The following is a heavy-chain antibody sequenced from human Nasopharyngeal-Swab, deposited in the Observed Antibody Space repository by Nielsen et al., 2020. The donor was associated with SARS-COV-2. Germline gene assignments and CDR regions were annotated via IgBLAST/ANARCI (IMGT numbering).Heavy chain of an antibody. CDR1: GFTFSDYY. D-gene: IGHD1-26*01. CDR3: AFRNSGRGFYYGMDV. CDR2: ISSSSSYT. Sequence: GESLKISCAASGFTFSDYYMSWIRQAPGKGLEWVSYISSSSSYTNYADSVKGRFTISRDNAKNSLYLQMNSLRAEDTAVYYCAFRNSGRGFYYGMDVWGQGTTVTVSS. V-gene: IGHV3-11*06. J-gene: IGHJ6*02.